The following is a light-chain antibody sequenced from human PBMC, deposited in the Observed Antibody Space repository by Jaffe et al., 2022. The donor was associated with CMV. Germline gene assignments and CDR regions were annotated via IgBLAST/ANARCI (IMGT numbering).Light chain of an antibody. CDR3: QQYNNYVT. V-gene: IGKV1-5*03. CDR2: KTS. CDR1: QSISKF. Sequence: DIQMTQSPSTLSASVGDRVTITCRASQSISKFLAWYRQTPGTAPNLLIYKTSTLESGVPSRFSGNGSGTEFTLTISSLQPDDFATYYCQQYNNYVTFGPGTKVDIK. J-gene: IGKJ3*01.